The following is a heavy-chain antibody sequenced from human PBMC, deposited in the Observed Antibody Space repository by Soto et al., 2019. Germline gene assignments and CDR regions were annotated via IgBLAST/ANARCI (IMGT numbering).Heavy chain of an antibody. V-gene: IGHV3-48*01. D-gene: IGHD4-17*01. CDR3: ARDSNTVTMYY. Sequence: GGSLRLSCAASGFTFSSYSMNWVRQAPGKGLEWVSYISSSSSTIYYADSVKGRFTISRDNAKNSLYLQMNSLRAEDTAVYYCARDSNTVTMYYWGQGTLVTVSS. CDR2: ISSSSSTI. CDR1: GFTFSSYS. J-gene: IGHJ4*02.